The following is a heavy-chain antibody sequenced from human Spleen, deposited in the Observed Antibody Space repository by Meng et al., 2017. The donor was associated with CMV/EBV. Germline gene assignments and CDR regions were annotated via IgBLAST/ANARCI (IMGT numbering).Heavy chain of an antibody. CDR2: INHSGST. J-gene: IGHJ4*02. V-gene: IGHV4-39*07. Sequence: GSLRLSCTVSGGSISSSSYYWGWIRQPPGKGLEWIGEINHSGSTNYNPSLKSRVTISVDTSKNQFSLKLSSVTAADTAVYYCATIAARPGPVNYWGQGTLVTVSS. CDR1: GGSISSSSYY. CDR3: ATIAARPGPVNY. D-gene: IGHD6-6*01.